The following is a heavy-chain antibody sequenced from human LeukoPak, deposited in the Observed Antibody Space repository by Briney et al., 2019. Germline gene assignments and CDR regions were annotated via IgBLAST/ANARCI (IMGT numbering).Heavy chain of an antibody. CDR3: ARGFGVRPYDFWSGYYTGFDY. CDR2: IYYSGST. Sequence: PSETLSLTCTVSGGSISSYYWSWIRQPPGKGLEWIGYIYYSGSTNYNPSLKSRVTISVDTSKNQFSLKLSSVTAADTAVYYCARGFGVRPYDFWSGYYTGFDYWGQGTLVTVSS. V-gene: IGHV4-59*01. CDR1: GGSISSYY. J-gene: IGHJ4*02. D-gene: IGHD3-3*01.